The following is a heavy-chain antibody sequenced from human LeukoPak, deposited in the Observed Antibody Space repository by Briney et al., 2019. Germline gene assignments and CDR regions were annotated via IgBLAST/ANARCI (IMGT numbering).Heavy chain of an antibody. CDR3: ARDLQGLDILTGYASYNWFDP. CDR1: GYTFTSYG. Sequence: ASVKVSCKASGYTFTSYGISWVRQAPGQGLEWMGWISAYNGNTNYAQKLQGRVTMTTDTSTSTAYMELRSLRSDDTAVYYCARDLQGLDILTGYASYNWFDPWGQGTLVTVSS. CDR2: ISAYNGNT. D-gene: IGHD3-9*01. V-gene: IGHV1-18*01. J-gene: IGHJ5*02.